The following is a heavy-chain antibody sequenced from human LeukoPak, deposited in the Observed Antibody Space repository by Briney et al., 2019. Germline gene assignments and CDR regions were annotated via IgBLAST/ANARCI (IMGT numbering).Heavy chain of an antibody. CDR2: ISSGGSTI. CDR3: APLYCSVGSCYSDAFDI. D-gene: IGHD2-15*01. Sequence: GGSLRLSCVASGFILSNYEMNWVRQAPGQGLEWLSYISSGGSTIYYADSVRGGFTISRDNAKNSLYLQMDSLGAEDTAVYYCAPLYCSVGSCYSDAFDIWGQGTMVTVSS. CDR1: GFILSNYE. J-gene: IGHJ3*02. V-gene: IGHV3-48*03.